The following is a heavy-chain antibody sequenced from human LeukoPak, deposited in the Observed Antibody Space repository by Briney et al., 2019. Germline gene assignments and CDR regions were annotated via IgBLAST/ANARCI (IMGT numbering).Heavy chain of an antibody. J-gene: IGHJ5*02. CDR1: GGSISSGGYY. V-gene: IGHV4-30-2*01. CDR2: IYHSGST. D-gene: IGHD3-22*01. CDR3: ARDGDDGSGYYYERGWFDP. Sequence: SETLSLTCTVSGGSISSGGYYWSWIRQPPGKGLEWIGYIYHSGSTYYNPSLKSRVTISVDTSKKQVSLKLSSVTAADTAVYYCARDGDDGSGYYYERGWFDPWGQGTLVTVSS.